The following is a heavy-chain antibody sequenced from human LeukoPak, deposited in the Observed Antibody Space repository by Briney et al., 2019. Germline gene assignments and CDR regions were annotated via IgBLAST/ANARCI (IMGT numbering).Heavy chain of an antibody. Sequence: PGGSLRLSCAASGFTVSNNYMSWVRQAPGKGLEGVSVIYSGGSTYYADSVKGRFTISRDNSKNTLYLQMSSLRAEDTAVYYCARASLLWFGELLWGQGTLVTVSS. CDR3: ARASLLWFGELL. J-gene: IGHJ4*02. V-gene: IGHV3-53*01. CDR2: IYSGGST. D-gene: IGHD3-10*01. CDR1: GFTVSNNY.